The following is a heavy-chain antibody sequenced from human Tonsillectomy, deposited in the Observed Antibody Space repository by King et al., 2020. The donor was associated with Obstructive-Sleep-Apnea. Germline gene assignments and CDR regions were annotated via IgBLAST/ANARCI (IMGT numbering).Heavy chain of an antibody. CDR3: AKDRLVGTQDAFDI. CDR2: RRGRGGST. J-gene: IGHJ3*02. V-gene: IGHV3-23*04. D-gene: IGHD1-26*01. CDR1: GVSWKKEG. Sequence: GKRGEEGGGGGKKGGGRRRGGEEGGVSWKKEGRSGGGKERGKGRKGGGGRRGRGGSTDDAESVKGRFTMSRDNSKNTLYLQMNSLGAADTAVYYCAKDRLVGTQDAFDIWGQGTIVTVSS.